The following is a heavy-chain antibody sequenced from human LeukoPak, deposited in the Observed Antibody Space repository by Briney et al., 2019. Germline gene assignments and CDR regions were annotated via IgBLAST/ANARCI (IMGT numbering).Heavy chain of an antibody. CDR2: INSDGSST. CDR3: AIQLGTLDY. Sequence: PVGSLRLSCAASGFAFSSFWMHCVRQAPGEGLVWVSRINSDGSSTSYADSVKGRFTISRDNAKNTLYLQMNSLRAEDTAVYYCAIQLGTLDYWGQGTLVTVSS. D-gene: IGHD5-18*01. CDR1: GFAFSSFW. J-gene: IGHJ4*02. V-gene: IGHV3-74*01.